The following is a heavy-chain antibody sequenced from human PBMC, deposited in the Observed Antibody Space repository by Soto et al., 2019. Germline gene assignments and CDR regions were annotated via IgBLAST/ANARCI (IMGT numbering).Heavy chain of an antibody. D-gene: IGHD3-22*01. CDR1: GYTFTSYG. CDR3: ARDARTYYYDSSGNFDY. J-gene: IGHJ4*02. CDR2: ISAYNGNT. Sequence: ASVKVSCKASGYTFTSYGISWVRQAPGQGLEWMGWISAYNGNTNYAQKLQGRVTMTTDTSTSTAYMELRSLRSDDTAVYYCARDARTYYYDSSGNFDYWGQGTLVTVYS. V-gene: IGHV1-18*01.